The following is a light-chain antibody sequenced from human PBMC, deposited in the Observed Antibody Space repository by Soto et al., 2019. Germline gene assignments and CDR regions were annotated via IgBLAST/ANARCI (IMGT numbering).Light chain of an antibody. Sequence: QSVLTQPASVSGSPGQSITISCTGTSSDVGGYNYVSWYQHLPGKATKLMIYDVSNRPSGVSNRFSGSKSGNTASLTISGLQPEDEADYYCSSYTTSNTRQIVFGTGTKVTVL. CDR3: SSYTTSNTRQIV. CDR2: DVS. V-gene: IGLV2-14*03. CDR1: SSDVGGYNY. J-gene: IGLJ1*01.